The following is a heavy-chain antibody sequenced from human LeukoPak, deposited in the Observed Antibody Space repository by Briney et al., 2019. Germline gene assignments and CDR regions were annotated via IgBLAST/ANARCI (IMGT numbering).Heavy chain of an antibody. D-gene: IGHD2-15*01. CDR1: GYTFTSYG. CDR2: ISAYNGNT. J-gene: IGHJ5*02. CDR3: ARAIKSGRRRETGGYCSGGSCYWFDP. Sequence: ASVKVSCKASGYTFTSYGISWVRQAPGQGLEWMGWISAYNGNTNYAQKLQGRVTMTTDTSTSTAYMELRSLRSDDTAVYYCARAIKSGRRRETGGYCSGGSCYWFDPWGQGTLVTVSS. V-gene: IGHV1-18*01.